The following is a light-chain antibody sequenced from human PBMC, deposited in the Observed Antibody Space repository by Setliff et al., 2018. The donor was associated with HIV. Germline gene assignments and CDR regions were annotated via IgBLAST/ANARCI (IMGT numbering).Light chain of an antibody. CDR2: NNN. J-gene: IGLJ1*01. CDR3: AAWDDMAAYV. CDR1: SSNIGSNT. V-gene: IGLV1-44*01. Sequence: QSVLTQPPSASGTPGQKVTISCSGRSSNIGSNTVNWYRQVPGTAPKLLIYNNNERPSGVPDRFSASKSGTSASLAISGLRSEDEADYYCAAWDDMAAYVFGTGTKGTVL.